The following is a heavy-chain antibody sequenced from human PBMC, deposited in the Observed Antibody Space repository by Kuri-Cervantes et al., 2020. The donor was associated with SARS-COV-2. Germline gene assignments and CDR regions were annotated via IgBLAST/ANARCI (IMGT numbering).Heavy chain of an antibody. CDR1: GFTFISYA. V-gene: IGHV3-23*01. Sequence: GESLKISCAASGFTFISYAMSWVRQAPGKGLEWVSTIGSSGGSTYYADSVKGQFTISRDNSKNTLYLQMNSLRAEDTAVYYCAKALGNYYYYGMDVWGQGTTVTVSS. CDR3: AKALGNYYYYGMDV. D-gene: IGHD7-27*01. CDR2: IGSSGGST. J-gene: IGHJ6*02.